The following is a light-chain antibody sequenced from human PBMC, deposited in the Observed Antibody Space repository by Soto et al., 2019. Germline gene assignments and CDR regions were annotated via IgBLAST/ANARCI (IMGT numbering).Light chain of an antibody. CDR3: QHYNNWPLT. V-gene: IGKV3-15*01. Sequence: EIVMTQSPATLSVSPGESATLSCRASQTVRSNLAWYQQKPGQAPRLLIHGASTRATGIPARFSGSGSGTEFTLTISSLQSEDFAVYYCQHYNNWPLTFGGGTKVEIK. J-gene: IGKJ4*01. CDR1: QTVRSN. CDR2: GAS.